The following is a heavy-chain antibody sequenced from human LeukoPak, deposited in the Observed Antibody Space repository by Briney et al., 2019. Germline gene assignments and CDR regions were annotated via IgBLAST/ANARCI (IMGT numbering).Heavy chain of an antibody. Sequence: SETLSLTCTVSGGSISSYYWSWIRQPPGKGLEWIGYIYYSGSTNYKPSLKSRVTISVETSKNQFSLKLRSVTAADTAVYYCAKVTGYMIEDYFDYWGQGTLVTVSS. CDR3: AKVTGYMIEDYFDY. CDR2: IYYSGST. V-gene: IGHV4-59*01. D-gene: IGHD3-22*01. J-gene: IGHJ4*02. CDR1: GGSISSYY.